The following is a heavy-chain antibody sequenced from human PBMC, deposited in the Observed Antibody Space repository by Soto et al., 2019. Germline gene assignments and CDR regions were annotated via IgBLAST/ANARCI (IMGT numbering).Heavy chain of an antibody. J-gene: IGHJ4*02. CDR1: GYTFTTYV. CDR2: ISPASGVT. Sequence: QVQLVQSEGEVKQPGDSVKVSCKASGYTFTTYVRCWVRQVPGQGLEWMGYISPASGVTTYAQSLQGRVTMTTDTSTGTVYMELRSLRSDDTAIYYCAREMWTRSGPQSFFDYWGQGALVTVSS. D-gene: IGHD6-25*01. CDR3: AREMWTRSGPQSFFDY. V-gene: IGHV1-18*01.